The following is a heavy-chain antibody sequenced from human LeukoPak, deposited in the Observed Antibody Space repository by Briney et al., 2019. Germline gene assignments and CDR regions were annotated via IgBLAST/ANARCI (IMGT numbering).Heavy chain of an antibody. V-gene: IGHV4-34*01. Sequence: PSETLSLTCAVYGGSFSGYYWSWIRQPPGKGLEWIGEINHSGSTNYNPSLKSRATISVDTSKKQFSLKLSSVTAADTAVYYCARGRLITIFGVVIKSSNWFDPWGQGTLVTVSS. CDR2: INHSGST. D-gene: IGHD3-3*01. CDR3: ARGRLITIFGVVIKSSNWFDP. CDR1: GGSFSGYY. J-gene: IGHJ5*02.